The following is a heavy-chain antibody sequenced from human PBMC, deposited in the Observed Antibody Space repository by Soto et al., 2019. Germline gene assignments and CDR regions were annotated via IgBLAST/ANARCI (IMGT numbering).Heavy chain of an antibody. CDR2: IIPIFGTA. J-gene: IGHJ4*02. V-gene: IGHV1-69*12. D-gene: IGHD6-19*01. CDR1: GGTFSSYA. Sequence: QVQLVQSGAEVKKPGSSVKVSCKASGGTFSSYAISWVRQAPGQGLEWMGGIIPIFGTANYAQKFQGRVPIPADEFTSTADMELSRLRSEDTAVYYCAGGTRVADFDYWGQGTLVTVSS. CDR3: AGGTRVADFDY.